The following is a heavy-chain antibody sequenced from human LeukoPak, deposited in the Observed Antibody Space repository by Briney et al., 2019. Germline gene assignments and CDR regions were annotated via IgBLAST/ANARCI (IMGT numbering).Heavy chain of an antibody. CDR3: AKDSFFRGTPWS. D-gene: IGHD3-10*01. J-gene: IGHJ5*02. V-gene: IGHV3-23*01. CDR2: ISGSGGST. Sequence: GGSLRLSCAASGLTFSSYAMSWVRQAPGKGLEWVSAISGSGGSTYYADSVKGRFTISRDNSKNTLYLQMNSLRAEDTAVYYCAKDSFFRGTPWSWGQGTLVTVSS. CDR1: GLTFSSYA.